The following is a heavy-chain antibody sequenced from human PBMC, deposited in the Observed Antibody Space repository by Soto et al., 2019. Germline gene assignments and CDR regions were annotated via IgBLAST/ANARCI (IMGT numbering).Heavy chain of an antibody. V-gene: IGHV3-33*01. Sequence: QVQLVESGGGVVQPGRSLRLSCAASGFTFSSYGMHWVRQAPGKGLEWVAVIWYDGSNKYYADSVKGRFTISRDNSKNTLYLQMNSLRAEDTAVYYCARSFLDTYYYGSGMPQAEFDYWGQGTLVTVSS. CDR3: ARSFLDTYYYGSGMPQAEFDY. CDR2: IWYDGSNK. CDR1: GFTFSSYG. J-gene: IGHJ4*02. D-gene: IGHD3-10*01.